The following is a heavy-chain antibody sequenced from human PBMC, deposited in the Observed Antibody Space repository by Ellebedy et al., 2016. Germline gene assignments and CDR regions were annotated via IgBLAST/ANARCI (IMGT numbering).Heavy chain of an antibody. Sequence: GGSLRLSCAASGFTFSSSGVNWVRQAPGKGLEWVSYISSSSSTIYYADSVKGRFTISRDNAKNSLYLQMNSLRDEDTAVYYCAREATVVTPDWFDPWGQGTLVTVSS. J-gene: IGHJ5*02. CDR3: AREATVVTPDWFDP. D-gene: IGHD4-23*01. CDR1: GFTFSSSG. V-gene: IGHV3-48*02. CDR2: ISSSSSTI.